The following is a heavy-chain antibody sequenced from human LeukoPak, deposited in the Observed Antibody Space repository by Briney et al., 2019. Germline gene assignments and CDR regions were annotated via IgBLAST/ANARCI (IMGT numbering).Heavy chain of an antibody. J-gene: IGHJ6*02. CDR3: ARTLAAAAYYYYGMDV. V-gene: IGHV1-69*04. Sequence: ASVTVSCKASGGTFSSYAISWVRQAPGQGLEWMGRIIPILGIANYAQKFQGRVTITADKSTSTAYMELSSLRSEDTAVYYCARTLAAAAYYYYGMDVWGQGTTVTVSS. D-gene: IGHD6-13*01. CDR2: IIPILGIA. CDR1: GGTFSSYA.